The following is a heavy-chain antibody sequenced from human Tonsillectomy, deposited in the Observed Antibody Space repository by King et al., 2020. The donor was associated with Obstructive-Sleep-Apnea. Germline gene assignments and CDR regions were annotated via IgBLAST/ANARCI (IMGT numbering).Heavy chain of an antibody. D-gene: IGHD4-17*01. CDR1: GYTFTGYY. V-gene: IGHV1-2*02. J-gene: IGHJ6*02. Sequence: VQLVQSGAEVKKPGASVKVSCKASGYTFTGYYMHWVRQAPGQGLEWMGWINPNSGGTNYAQKFQGRVTMTRDTSISTAYMELSRLRSDDTAVYYCAGDYGDYPAVYYGMDVWGQGTTVTVSS. CDR2: INPNSGGT. CDR3: AGDYGDYPAVYYGMDV.